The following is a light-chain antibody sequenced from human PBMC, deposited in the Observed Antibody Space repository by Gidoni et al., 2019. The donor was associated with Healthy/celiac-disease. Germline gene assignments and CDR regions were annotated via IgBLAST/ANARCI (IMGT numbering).Light chain of an antibody. CDR3: QQYGSSPT. CDR1: QSVSSSY. V-gene: IGKV3-20*01. J-gene: IGKJ1*01. Sequence: EIVLTQSPGTLSLSPGERATLSCRASQSVSSSYLAWYQQKPGQAPRLLLYGASSRATGIPDRFSVSGSGTDFTLTISRLEPEDFAVYYGQQYGSSPTFGQGTKVEIK. CDR2: GAS.